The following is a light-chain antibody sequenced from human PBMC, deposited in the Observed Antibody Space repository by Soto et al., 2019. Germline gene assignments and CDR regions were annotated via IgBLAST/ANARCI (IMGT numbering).Light chain of an antibody. Sequence: QSVLTQPPSVSGAPGQRVTISCSGSSSNIGAGYDVNWYRQLPGTAPKLLIYGNSDRPSGVPDRFSGSKSGPSASLAITGLQAEDEADYFCQSYDRSLRTYVFGTATKVTVL. J-gene: IGLJ1*01. CDR1: SSNIGAGYD. V-gene: IGLV1-40*01. CDR2: GNS. CDR3: QSYDRSLRTYV.